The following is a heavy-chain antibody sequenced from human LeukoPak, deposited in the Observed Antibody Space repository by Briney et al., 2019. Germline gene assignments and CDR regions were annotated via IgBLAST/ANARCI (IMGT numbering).Heavy chain of an antibody. V-gene: IGHV1-3*01. J-gene: IGHJ4*02. CDR2: INAGNGNT. CDR3: ARDNKVRDDFWSGYYDY. Sequence: ASVKVSCKASGYTFTTYAMNWVRQAPGQRLEWMGLINAGNGNTKYSENFQGRVTITRDTSASTAHMELSSLRSEDTAVYYCARDNKVRDDFWSGYYDYWGQGTLVTVSS. D-gene: IGHD3-3*01. CDR1: GYTFTTYA.